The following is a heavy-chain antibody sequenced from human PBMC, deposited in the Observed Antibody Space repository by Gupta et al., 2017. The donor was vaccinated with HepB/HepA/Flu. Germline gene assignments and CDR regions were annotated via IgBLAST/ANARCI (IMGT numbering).Heavy chain of an antibody. CDR3: AKDHSGSYCAYLES. CDR1: GFTFSNYA. V-gene: IGHV3-23*01. Sequence: EVQLLESGGGLVQPGGSLRLSGAASGFTFSNYAMSWVRQAPGKGLEWVSEISGSGGTTYYADSVKGRFTISRDNSKNTLYLQMNSLRAEDTDFNPCAKDHSGSYCAYLESWGQGTLVTVSS. J-gene: IGHJ4*02. D-gene: IGHD1-26*01. CDR2: ISGSGGTT.